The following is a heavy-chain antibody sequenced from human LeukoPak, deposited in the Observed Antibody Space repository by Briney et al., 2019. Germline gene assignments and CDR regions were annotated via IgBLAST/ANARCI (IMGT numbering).Heavy chain of an antibody. J-gene: IGHJ5*02. Sequence: GSLRLSCAASGFTFSSYWMHWVRQAPGKGLVWVSRINSDGSSTSYADSVKGRFTISRDNAKNTLYLQMSSLRAEDTAVYYCARPIVGATNWFDPWGQGTLVTVSS. CDR3: ARPIVGATNWFDP. CDR1: GFTFSSYW. D-gene: IGHD1-26*01. V-gene: IGHV3-74*01. CDR2: INSDGSST.